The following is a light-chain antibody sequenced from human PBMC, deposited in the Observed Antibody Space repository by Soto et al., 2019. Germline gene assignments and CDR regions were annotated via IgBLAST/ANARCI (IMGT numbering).Light chain of an antibody. Sequence: QSVLTQPPSVSGTPGQRVTMSCSGSTSNIGTNIVNWYQQLPGTAPKLLIYRNNQRPSGVPDRFSGSKSGTSASLAISGLRSDDEADYYCAVWDDSLSGGVFGGGTKLTVL. CDR2: RNN. V-gene: IGLV1-47*01. CDR1: TSNIGTNI. J-gene: IGLJ2*01. CDR3: AVWDDSLSGGV.